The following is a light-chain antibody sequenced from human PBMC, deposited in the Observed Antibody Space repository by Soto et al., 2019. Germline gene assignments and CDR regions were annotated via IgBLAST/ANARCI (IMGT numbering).Light chain of an antibody. V-gene: IGLV2-14*01. CDR3: SAYAPRSTLV. CDR1: SRDIGAYNV. Sequence: QSVLTQPASGSGSPGQSITISCSGTSRDIGAYNVVSWYQQPPGKAPKLLIYEVRNRPSGISYRFSGSKSGTTAPLTISSLLPEDEADYYCSAYAPRSTLVFGGGTKVTVL. J-gene: IGLJ2*01. CDR2: EVR.